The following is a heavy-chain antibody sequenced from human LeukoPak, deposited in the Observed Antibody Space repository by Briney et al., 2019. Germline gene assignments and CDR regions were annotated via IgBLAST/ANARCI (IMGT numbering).Heavy chain of an antibody. CDR1: GGSISSHY. J-gene: IGHJ4*02. CDR3: ARSLAAATYYFDY. V-gene: IGHV4-59*11. D-gene: IGHD6-6*01. Sequence: PSETLSLTCTVSGGSISSHYWSWIRQPPGKGLAWIGYIYYSGSTNYNPSLKSRVTMSVDTSKNQFSLKLSSVTAADTAMYYCARSLAAATYYFDYWGQGALATVSS. CDR2: IYYSGST.